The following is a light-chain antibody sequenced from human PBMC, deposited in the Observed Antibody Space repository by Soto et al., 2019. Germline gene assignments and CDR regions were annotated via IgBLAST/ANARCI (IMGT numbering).Light chain of an antibody. CDR1: QSVGTK. CDR3: QQYNNWPPHT. J-gene: IGKJ4*01. Sequence: ETVMTQSPATLSVSPGERVTLSCRADQSVGTKLAWYQQKPGQAPRLLIYGASTRATGIPARFSGSGSGTEFTLTITRLQSEDFAVYYCQQYNNWPPHTCGGGTKVDIK. CDR2: GAS. V-gene: IGKV3-15*01.